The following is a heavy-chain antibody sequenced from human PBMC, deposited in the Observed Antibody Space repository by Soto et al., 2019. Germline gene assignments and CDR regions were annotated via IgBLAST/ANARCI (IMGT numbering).Heavy chain of an antibody. CDR1: GYSISGGYY. V-gene: IGHV4-38-2*01. CDR2: IYHSGST. D-gene: IGHD3-22*01. J-gene: IGHJ4*02. CDR3: ARVASGDSSGYYYALFDY. Sequence: SETLSLTCAVSGYSISGGYYWGWIRQPPGKGLEWIGSIYHSGSTYYNPSLKSRVTISVDTSKNQFSLKLSSVTAADTAVYYCARVASGDSSGYYYALFDYWGQGTLVTVSS.